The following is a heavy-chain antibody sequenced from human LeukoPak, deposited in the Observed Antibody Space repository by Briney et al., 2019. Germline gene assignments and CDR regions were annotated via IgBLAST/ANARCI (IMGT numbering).Heavy chain of an antibody. D-gene: IGHD3-10*01. J-gene: IGHJ6*02. Sequence: GGSLRLSCAASGFTFDDCAMHRVRVAPGEGLEWVAGVSYNSVTIGYADSVKGRFTISRDNANNSLYLQMNSLRAEDTALYYCAKDIARLWFGVWPGSAMDVWGHGTTVSVSS. CDR1: GFTFDDCA. V-gene: IGHV3-9*01. CDR3: AKDIARLWFGVWPGSAMDV. CDR2: VSYNSVTI.